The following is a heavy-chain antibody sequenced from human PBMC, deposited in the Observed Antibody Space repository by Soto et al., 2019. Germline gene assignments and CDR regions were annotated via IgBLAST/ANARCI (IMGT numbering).Heavy chain of an antibody. V-gene: IGHV3-7*05. CDR3: GSPGGVLEPLTG. CDR2: IKADGSEK. J-gene: IGHJ4*02. D-gene: IGHD1-1*01. Sequence: EMQLVESGGGLVQPGGSLRLSCAASGFTFSDSWMNWVRQAPGKGLEWVANIKADGSEKYYVDSVKGRFTISRDNAKNSMYLQKGRLKSEDTGVYSLGSPGGVLEPLTGWGQGTLVTVSS. CDR1: GFTFSDSW.